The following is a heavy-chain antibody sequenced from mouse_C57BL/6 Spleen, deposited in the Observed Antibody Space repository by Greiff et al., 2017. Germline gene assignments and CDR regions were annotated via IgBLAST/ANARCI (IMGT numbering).Heavy chain of an antibody. J-gene: IGHJ4*01. D-gene: IGHD1-2*01. V-gene: IGHV5-4*01. CDR2: ISDGGSYT. CDR1: GFTFSSYA. Sequence: EVKLVESGGGLVKPGGSLKLSCAASGFTFSSYALSWVRQTPEKRLEWVATISDGGSYTYYPDNVKGRFTISRDNAKNNLYLQMSHLKSEDTAMYYCARDSGYPGAMDYWGQGTSVTVSS. CDR3: ARDSGYPGAMDY.